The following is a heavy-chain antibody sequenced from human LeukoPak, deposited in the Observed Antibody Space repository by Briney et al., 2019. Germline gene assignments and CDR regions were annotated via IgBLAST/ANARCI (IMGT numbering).Heavy chain of an antibody. Sequence: GGSLRLSCTGSGFNFNMFAMNWVRQAPGQGLEWVSGLSRGGGTTNYADSVQGRFTISRDKSKNMVFLQMNSLRPEDTAVYYCAKEQRIRHCSEGVCMEGYYFDYWGQGSLVTVSS. J-gene: IGHJ4*02. V-gene: IGHV3-23*01. CDR1: GFNFNMFA. D-gene: IGHD2-8*01. CDR3: AKEQRIRHCSEGVCMEGYYFDY. CDR2: LSRGGGTT.